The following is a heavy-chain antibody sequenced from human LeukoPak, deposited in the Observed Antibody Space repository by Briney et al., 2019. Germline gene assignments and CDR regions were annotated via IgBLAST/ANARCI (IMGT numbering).Heavy chain of an antibody. CDR1: GGSISSYY. V-gene: IGHV4-4*09. J-gene: IGHJ5*02. CDR3: AKRQGPNSGSYDYFDP. Sequence: SETLSLTCTVSGGSISSYYWSWIRQPPGQGLEWIAYIHSSGYTNYNPSLKSRVTISVDTSKNQSSLKVTSVTAADTAVYYCAKRQGPNSGSYDYFDPWGQGTLVTVSS. CDR2: IHSSGYT. D-gene: IGHD1-26*01.